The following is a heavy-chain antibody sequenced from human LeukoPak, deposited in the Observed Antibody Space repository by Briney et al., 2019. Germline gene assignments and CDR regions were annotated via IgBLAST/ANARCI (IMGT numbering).Heavy chain of an antibody. Sequence: GESLKISCKGSGYSFTTYWIGWVRQMPGKGLEWMGIIYPGDSDTRYSPSFQGQITISVDKSISTAYLQWTSLKPSDSAMYYCAREGEKSTGPEKYFDYWGQGILVTVSS. V-gene: IGHV5-51*01. CDR3: AREGEKSTGPEKYFDY. J-gene: IGHJ4*02. D-gene: IGHD2-2*01. CDR1: GYSFTTYW. CDR2: IYPGDSDT.